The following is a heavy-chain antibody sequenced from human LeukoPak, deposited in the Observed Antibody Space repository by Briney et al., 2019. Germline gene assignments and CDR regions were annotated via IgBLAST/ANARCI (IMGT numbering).Heavy chain of an antibody. Sequence: GGSLRLSCAASGFTVSSNYMSWVRRAPGKGLEWVSVIYSGGSTYYADSVKGRFTISRDNSKNTLYLQMNSLRAEDTAVYYCARGPDTIFGVVIRDYGMDVWGQGTTVTVSS. CDR1: GFTVSSNY. CDR3: ARGPDTIFGVVIRDYGMDV. V-gene: IGHV3-66*01. J-gene: IGHJ6*02. CDR2: IYSGGST. D-gene: IGHD3-3*01.